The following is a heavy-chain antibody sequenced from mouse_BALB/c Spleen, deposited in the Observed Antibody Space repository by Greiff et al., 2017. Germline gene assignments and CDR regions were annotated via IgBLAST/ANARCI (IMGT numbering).Heavy chain of an antibody. D-gene: IGHD2-4*01. CDR1: GFTFSSYG. CDR2: ISSGGSYT. CDR3: ARRGITGAMDY. J-gene: IGHJ4*01. Sequence: EVKVVESGGGLVKPGGSLKLSCAASGFTFSSYGMSWVRQTPDKRLEWVATISSGGSYTYYPDSVKGRFTISRDNAKNTLYLQMSSLKSEDTAMYYCARRGITGAMDYWGQGTSVTVSS. V-gene: IGHV5-6*03.